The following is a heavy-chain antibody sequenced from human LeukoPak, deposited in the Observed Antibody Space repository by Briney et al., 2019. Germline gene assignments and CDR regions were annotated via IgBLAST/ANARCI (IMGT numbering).Heavy chain of an antibody. V-gene: IGHV3-64D*09. CDR1: GFSFSICS. J-gene: IGHJ4*02. D-gene: IGHD4-17*01. CDR2: ISSNGGHT. Sequence: PGGSLRLSCSASGFSFSICSMHWVRQAPGKGLEYVSAISSNGGHTNYADSVKGRFTISRDNSKNTLYLQMSSLRAEDTAVCYCVKATVTSSYFDYFDSWGQGTRVTVSS. CDR3: VKATVTSSYFDYFDS.